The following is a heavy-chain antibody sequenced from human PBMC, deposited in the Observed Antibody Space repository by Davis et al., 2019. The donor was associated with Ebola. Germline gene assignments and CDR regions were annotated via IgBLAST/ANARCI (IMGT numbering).Heavy chain of an antibody. CDR2: ISSSGSTI. CDR3: ARQGISYDFWSGYFTHYYYYYGMDV. CDR1: GFTFSSYE. V-gene: IGHV3-48*03. J-gene: IGHJ6*02. D-gene: IGHD3-3*01. Sequence: PGGSLRLSCAASGFTFSSYEMNWVRQAPGKGLEWVSYISSSGSTIYYADSVKGRFTISRDNAKNSLYLQMNSLRAEDTAVYYCARQGISYDFWSGYFTHYYYYYGMDVWGQGTTVTVSS.